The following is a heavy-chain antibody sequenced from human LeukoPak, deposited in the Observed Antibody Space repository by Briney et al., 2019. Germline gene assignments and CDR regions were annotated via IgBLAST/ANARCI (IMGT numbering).Heavy chain of an antibody. CDR2: IWYDGSNK. CDR1: GFTFSSYG. V-gene: IGHV3-33*01. CDR3: ARGSGTNFDY. J-gene: IGHJ4*02. Sequence: GGSLRLSCAASGFTFSSYGMHWVRQAPGKGLERVAVIWYDGSNKYYADSVKGRFTISRDNSKNTLYLQMNSLRAEDTAVYYCARGSGTNFDYWGQGTLVTVSS. D-gene: IGHD1-1*01.